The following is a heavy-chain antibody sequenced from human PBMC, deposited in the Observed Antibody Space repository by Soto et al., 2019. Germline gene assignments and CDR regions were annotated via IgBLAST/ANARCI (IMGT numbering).Heavy chain of an antibody. Sequence: SETLSLTCTVSGGSISSGDYYWSWIRQPPGKGLEWIGYIYYSGNTNYSPSLKSRVSISIDTSKKQFSLNLASVSAADTAVYYCARAPKVSGSSQTRPDFWGQETLVTVSS. CDR1: GGSISSGDYY. V-gene: IGHV4-30-4*01. CDR3: ARAPKVSGSSQTRPDF. J-gene: IGHJ4*02. D-gene: IGHD6-6*01. CDR2: IYYSGNT.